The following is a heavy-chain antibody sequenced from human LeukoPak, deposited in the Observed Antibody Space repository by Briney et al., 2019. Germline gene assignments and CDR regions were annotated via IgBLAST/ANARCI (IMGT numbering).Heavy chain of an antibody. CDR1: GFTFNNYN. J-gene: IGHJ6*03. CDR3: ARDPYNGYYGDDYYYYMDV. Sequence: GGSLRLSCAASGFTFNNYNMNWVRQTPGKGLEWVSSITRDSIYTFYADSVGGRFTISRDNAKNLLSLQMNSLRAEDTAVYYCARDPYNGYYGDDYYYYMDVWGKGTTVTISS. CDR2: ITRDSIYT. V-gene: IGHV3-21*01. D-gene: IGHD4-17*01.